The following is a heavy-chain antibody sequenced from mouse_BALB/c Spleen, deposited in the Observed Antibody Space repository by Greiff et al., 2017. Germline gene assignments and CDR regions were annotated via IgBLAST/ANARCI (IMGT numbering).Heavy chain of an antibody. J-gene: IGHJ2*01. CDR1: GYSITSDYA. CDR2: ISYSGST. Sequence: EVQLQQSGPGLVKPSQSLSLTCTVTGYSITSDYAWNWIRQFPGNKLEWMGYISYSGSTSYNPSLKSRISITRDTSKNQFFLQLNSVTTEDTATYYCARRSTVGNDYWGQGTTLTVSS. V-gene: IGHV3-2*02. D-gene: IGHD1-1*01. CDR3: ARRSTVGNDY.